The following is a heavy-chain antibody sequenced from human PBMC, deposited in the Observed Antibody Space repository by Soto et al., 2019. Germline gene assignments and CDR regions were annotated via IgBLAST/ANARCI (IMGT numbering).Heavy chain of an antibody. CDR2: IYYSGST. V-gene: IGHV4-39*01. CDR3: ARQGCSGGSCYPGWFDP. J-gene: IGHJ5*02. CDR1: GGSISSSSYY. Sequence: QLQLQESGPGLVKPSETLSLTCTVSGGSISSSSYYWGWIRQPPGKGLEWIGSIYYSGSTYYNPSLKSRVTISVDTSKNQCSLKLSSVTAADTAVYYCARQGCSGGSCYPGWFDPWGQGTLVTVSS. D-gene: IGHD2-15*01.